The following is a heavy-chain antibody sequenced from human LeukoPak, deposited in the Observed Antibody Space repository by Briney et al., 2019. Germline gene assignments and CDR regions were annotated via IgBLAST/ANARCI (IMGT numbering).Heavy chain of an antibody. Sequence: TLSLTCTVSGGSISSGSYYWSWIRPPAGNGLEWIGRIYTSGSTNYNPSLKSRVTISVDTSKNQFSLKLSSVTAADTAVYYCAREGRYCSSTSCYWTFDYWGQGTLVTVSS. V-gene: IGHV4-61*02. J-gene: IGHJ4*02. D-gene: IGHD2-2*01. CDR1: GGSISSGSYY. CDR3: AREGRYCSSTSCYWTFDY. CDR2: IYTSGST.